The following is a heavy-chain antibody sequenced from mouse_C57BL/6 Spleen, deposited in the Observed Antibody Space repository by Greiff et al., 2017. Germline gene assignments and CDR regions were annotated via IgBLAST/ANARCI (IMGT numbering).Heavy chain of an antibody. CDR3: ARDYDGYYWYFDV. Sequence: EVKVVESGGGLVQSGRSLRLSCATSGFTFSDFYMEWVRQAPGKGLEWIAASRNKANDYTTEYSASVKGRFIVSRDTSQSILYLQMNALRAEDTAIYYCARDYDGYYWYFDVWGTGTTVTVSS. V-gene: IGHV7-1*01. CDR2: SRNKANDYTT. D-gene: IGHD2-3*01. J-gene: IGHJ1*03. CDR1: GFTFSDFY.